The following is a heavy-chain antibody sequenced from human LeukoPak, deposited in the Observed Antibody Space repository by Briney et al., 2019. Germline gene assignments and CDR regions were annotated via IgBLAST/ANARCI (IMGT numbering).Heavy chain of an antibody. CDR2: IHYSGST. CDR1: GGSISSYY. V-gene: IGHV4-59*01. Sequence: PSETLSLTCTVSGGSISSYYWNWIRQPPGKGLEWLGYIHYSGSTKYNPSLEGRVTISLDTAKNQFSLRLSSLTAADTAVYYCARGEGQAVSAFDYWGQGMLVTVSS. J-gene: IGHJ4*02. CDR3: ARGEGQAVSAFDY. D-gene: IGHD2-21*02.